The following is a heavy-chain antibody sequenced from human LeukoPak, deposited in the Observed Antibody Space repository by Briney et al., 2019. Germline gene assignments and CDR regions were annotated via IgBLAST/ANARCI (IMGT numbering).Heavy chain of an antibody. CDR3: ARALQITGTTFSVWFDP. Sequence: TGGSLRLSCTHSGFTFSSYSMNWVRQAPGKGLEWVSSISSSSSYIYYADSVKGRFTISRDNAKNSLYLQMNSLRAEDTAVYYCARALQITGTTFSVWFDPWGQGTLVTVSS. D-gene: IGHD1-20*01. CDR2: ISSSSSYI. CDR1: GFTFSSYS. J-gene: IGHJ5*02. V-gene: IGHV3-21*01.